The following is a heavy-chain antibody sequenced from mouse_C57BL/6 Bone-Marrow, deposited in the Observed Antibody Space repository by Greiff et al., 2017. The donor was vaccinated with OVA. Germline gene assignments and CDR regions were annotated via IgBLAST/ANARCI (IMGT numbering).Heavy chain of an antibody. V-gene: IGHV1-66*01. CDR1: GYSFTSYY. J-gene: IGHJ2*01. D-gene: IGHD1-1*01. Sequence: QVQLQQSGPELVKPGASVKISCKASGYSFTSYYIHWVKQRPGQGLEWIGWIYPGSGNTKYNEKFKGKATLTADTSSSTAYMQLSSLTSEDSAVYYCARSNYGSSVDYWGQGTTLTVSS. CDR2: IYPGSGNT. CDR3: ARSNYGSSVDY.